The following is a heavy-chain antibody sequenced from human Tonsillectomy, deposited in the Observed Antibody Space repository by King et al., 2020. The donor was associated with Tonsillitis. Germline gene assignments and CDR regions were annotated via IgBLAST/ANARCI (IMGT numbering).Heavy chain of an antibody. CDR3: ARLAGEGVCYDYYGMDV. CDR2: IYPGDSDT. D-gene: IGHD2-8*01. J-gene: IGHJ6*02. CDR1: GYSFTSYW. Sequence: VQLVQSGAEVKKPGESLKISCKGSGYSFTSYWIGWVRQMPGKGLDWMGIIYPGDSDTTYSPSFQGQVTISADKSISTAYLQWSSLKASDTAMYYCARLAGEGVCYDYYGMDVWGQGTTVTVSS. V-gene: IGHV5-51*01.